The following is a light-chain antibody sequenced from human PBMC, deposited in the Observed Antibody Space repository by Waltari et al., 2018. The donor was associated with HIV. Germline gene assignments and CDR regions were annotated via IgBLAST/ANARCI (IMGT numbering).Light chain of an antibody. CDR2: WAS. V-gene: IGKV4-1*01. CDR3: QQYYSNSYT. J-gene: IGKJ2*01. CDR1: QSVLYSSNNKNY. Sequence: DIVMTQSPECLAVSLGERATINCKSSQSVLYSSNNKNYLAWYQQKPGQPPKLLIYWASTRESGVPDRFSGSGSGTDFTLTISSLQTEDVAVYYCQQYYSNSYTFGQGTKLEIK.